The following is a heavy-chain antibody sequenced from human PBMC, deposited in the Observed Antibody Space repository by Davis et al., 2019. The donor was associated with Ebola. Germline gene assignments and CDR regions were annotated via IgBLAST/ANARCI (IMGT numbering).Heavy chain of an antibody. J-gene: IGHJ6*03. Sequence: PGGSLRLSCAASGFTFSSYSMNWVRQAPGKGLVWVSRINSDGSSTSYADSVKGRFTISRDNAKNTLYLQMNSLRAEDTAVYYCARAGRIAARIPYYYYYYMDVWGKGTTVTVSS. CDR2: INSDGSST. CDR1: GFTFSSYS. CDR3: ARAGRIAARIPYYYYYYMDV. D-gene: IGHD6-6*01. V-gene: IGHV3-74*01.